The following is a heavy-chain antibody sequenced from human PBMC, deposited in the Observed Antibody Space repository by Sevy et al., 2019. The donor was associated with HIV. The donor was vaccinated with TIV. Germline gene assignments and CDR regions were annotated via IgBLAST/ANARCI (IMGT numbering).Heavy chain of an antibody. V-gene: IGHV3-73*01. CDR2: IRSRANSYAT. CDR3: SRRLGSSDDY. CDR1: GFTFSGSA. J-gene: IGHJ4*02. Sequence: GGSLRLSCAASGFTFSGSAMHWVRQASGKGLEWVGRIRSRANSYATTYAASVKDRFTISRDDSKNTAYLQMNSLKTEDTAMYYCSRRLGSSDDYWGQGTLVTVSS. D-gene: IGHD1-26*01.